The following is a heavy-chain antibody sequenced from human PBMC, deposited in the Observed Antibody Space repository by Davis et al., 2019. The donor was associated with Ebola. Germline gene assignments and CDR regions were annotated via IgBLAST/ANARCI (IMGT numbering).Heavy chain of an antibody. D-gene: IGHD2-21*01. CDR1: GFIFSNYW. Sequence: GGSLRLSCAASGFIFSNYWLSWVRQAPGKGPEWVAIIKQDGGEKYYVDSVKGRFTISRDNAKNSLFLQMNSLRAEDTALYYCAGGDGRGSSYDMDVWGQGTTVTVSS. CDR2: IKQDGGEK. J-gene: IGHJ6*02. CDR3: AGGDGRGSSYDMDV. V-gene: IGHV3-7*03.